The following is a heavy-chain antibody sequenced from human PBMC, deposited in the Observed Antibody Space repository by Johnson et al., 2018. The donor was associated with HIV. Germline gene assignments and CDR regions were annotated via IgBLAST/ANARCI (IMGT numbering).Heavy chain of an antibody. V-gene: IGHV3-30*02. Sequence: QVQLVESGGGLVKPGGSLRLSCAASGFIFSSYDMHWVRQAPGKGLEWVAFIRYDGSNKYYVDSVKGRFTISRDNSKNTFYLQMNSLRGDDTAVYYCAKDPTDFGADWAFDIWGQGTMVTVSS. CDR1: GFIFSSYD. CDR2: IRYDGSNK. J-gene: IGHJ3*02. D-gene: IGHD3-10*01. CDR3: AKDPTDFGADWAFDI.